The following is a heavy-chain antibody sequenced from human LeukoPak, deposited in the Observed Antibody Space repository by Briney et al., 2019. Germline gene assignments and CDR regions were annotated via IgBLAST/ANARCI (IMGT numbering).Heavy chain of an antibody. CDR3: TVQLSQ. D-gene: IGHD6-6*01. CDR1: GFTFSNAW. J-gene: IGHJ4*02. Sequence: GGSLRLSCAASGFTFSNAWMSWVRQAPGKGLERVGRIKSKIDGGTIEYAAPVKGRFTMSRDDSKNTLDLQMSSLKTEDTAVYYCTVQLSQWGQGTLVTVSS. V-gene: IGHV3-15*01. CDR2: IKSKIDGGTI.